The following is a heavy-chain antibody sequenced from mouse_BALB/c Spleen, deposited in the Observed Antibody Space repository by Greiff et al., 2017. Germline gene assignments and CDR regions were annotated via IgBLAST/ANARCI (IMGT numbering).Heavy chain of an antibody. D-gene: IGHD1-2*01. V-gene: IGHV1-87*01. Sequence: VKLMESGAELARPGASVKLSCKASGYTFTSYWMQWVKQRPGQGLEWIGAIYPGDGDTRYTQKFKGKATLTADKSSSTAYMQLSSLASEDSAVYYCARGTTATFAYWGQGTLVTVSA. CDR2: IYPGDGDT. CDR3: ARGTTATFAY. CDR1: GYTFTSYW. J-gene: IGHJ3*01.